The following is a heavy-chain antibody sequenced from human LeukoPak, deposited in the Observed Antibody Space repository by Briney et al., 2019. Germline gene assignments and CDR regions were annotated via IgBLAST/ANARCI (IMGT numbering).Heavy chain of an antibody. Sequence: ASVKVSCKASGYTFTSYGISWVRQAPGQGLEWMGWISAYNGNTNYAQKLQGRVTMTRDTSTSTVYMELSSLRSEDTAVYYCAREGGLEMATVYPFDYWGQGTLVTVSS. D-gene: IGHD5-24*01. V-gene: IGHV1-18*01. CDR1: GYTFTSYG. J-gene: IGHJ4*02. CDR3: AREGGLEMATVYPFDY. CDR2: ISAYNGNT.